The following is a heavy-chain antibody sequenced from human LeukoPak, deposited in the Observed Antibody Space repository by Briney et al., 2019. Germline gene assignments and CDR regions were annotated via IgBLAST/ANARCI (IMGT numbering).Heavy chain of an antibody. Sequence: ASVKVSCKASGYTFTSYDINWVRQATGQGLEWMGWMNPNSGNTGYAQKFQGRVTMTRNTSISTAYMELSNLRSEDTAVYYCGRGASRWFGESKYWGQGTLVTVSS. CDR2: MNPNSGNT. D-gene: IGHD3-10*01. V-gene: IGHV1-8*01. CDR1: GYTFTSYD. CDR3: GRGASRWFGESKY. J-gene: IGHJ4*02.